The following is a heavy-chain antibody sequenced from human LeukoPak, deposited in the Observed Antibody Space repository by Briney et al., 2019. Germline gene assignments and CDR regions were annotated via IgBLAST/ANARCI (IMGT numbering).Heavy chain of an antibody. D-gene: IGHD1-26*01. V-gene: IGHV3-20*04. CDR3: ARDRHPSGSYFFDY. CDR2: ISWNSGSI. Sequence: GGSLRLSCAASGFTFSSYAMSWVRQAPGKGLEWVSGISWNSGSIGYADSVKGRFTISRDNAKNSLYLQMNSLRAEDTAVYYCARDRHPSGSYFFDYWGQGTLVTVSS. CDR1: GFTFSSYA. J-gene: IGHJ4*02.